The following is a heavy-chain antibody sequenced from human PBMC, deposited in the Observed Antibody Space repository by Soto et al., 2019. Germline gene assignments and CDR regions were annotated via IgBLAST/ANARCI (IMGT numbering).Heavy chain of an antibody. CDR3: ARVGHLSDSSGYYLADAFDI. J-gene: IGHJ3*02. V-gene: IGHV4-39*07. CDR2: IYYSGST. Sequence: PSETLSLTCTVSGGSISSSSYYWGWIRQPPGKGLEWIGSIYYSGSTNYNPSLKSRVTISVDTSKNQFSLKLSSVTAADTAVYYCARVGHLSDSSGYYLADAFDIWGQGTMVTVSS. CDR1: GGSISSSSYY. D-gene: IGHD3-22*01.